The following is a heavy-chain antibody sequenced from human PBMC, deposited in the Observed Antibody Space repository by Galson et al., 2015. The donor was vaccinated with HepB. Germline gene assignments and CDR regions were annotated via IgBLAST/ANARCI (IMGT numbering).Heavy chain of an antibody. J-gene: IGHJ4*02. Sequence: SLRLSCAASGFTFNSYAMSWVRQTPGKGLEWVSGLSASDNSTHYPDSLKGRFTISRDNSKDTLYLQMNSLRAEDTAVYYCAKTGGRGGYIQLDSWGQGTRVTVSS. CDR2: LSASDNST. D-gene: IGHD5-24*01. CDR3: AKTGGRGGYIQLDS. CDR1: GFTFNSYA. V-gene: IGHV3-23*01.